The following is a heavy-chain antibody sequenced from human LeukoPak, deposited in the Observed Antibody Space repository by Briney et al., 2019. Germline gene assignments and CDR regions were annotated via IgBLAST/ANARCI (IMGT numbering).Heavy chain of an antibody. V-gene: IGHV3-30*18. D-gene: IGHD4-17*01. CDR2: ISYDGSNK. CDR3: AKDVLATVTTGYFDY. Sequence: GGSLRLSCAASGFTFSSYGMHWVRQAPGKGLEWVAVISYDGSNKYYADSVKCRFTISRDNSKNTLYLQMNSLSAEDTAVYYCAKDVLATVTTGYFDYWGQGTLVTVSS. J-gene: IGHJ4*02. CDR1: GFTFSSYG.